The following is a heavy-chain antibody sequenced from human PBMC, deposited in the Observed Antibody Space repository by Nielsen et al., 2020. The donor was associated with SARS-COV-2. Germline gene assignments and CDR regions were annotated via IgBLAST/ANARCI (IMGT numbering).Heavy chain of an antibody. J-gene: IGHJ2*01. CDR3: ARDHTMLRGRVLYFDL. CDR1: GYTFISYG. V-gene: IGHV1-18*04. Sequence: ASVKLSCKASGYTFISYGISWVRHAPGQGLEWMGWISAFNGNTNYAQKLQGRVTMTTDTSTSTAYMELRGLRSDDTAVYYCARDHTMLRGRVLYFDLWGRGTLVTVSS. D-gene: IGHD3-10*01. CDR2: ISAFNGNT.